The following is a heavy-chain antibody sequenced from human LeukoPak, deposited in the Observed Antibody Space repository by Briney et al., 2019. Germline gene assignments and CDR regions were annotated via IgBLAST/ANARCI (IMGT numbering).Heavy chain of an antibody. Sequence: PSETLSLTCTVSGGSFSSGSYYWSWIRQPAGKGLEWIGRNNTSGRTHYTPSLKSRVTMSVDTSKNQFSLKLSSVTAADTAVYYCARDKLDIVIVPGRESSFYYYYYMDVWGKGTTVTISS. V-gene: IGHV4-61*02. D-gene: IGHD2-2*03. CDR3: ARDKLDIVIVPGRESSFYYYYYMDV. CDR1: GGSFSSGSYY. CDR2: NNTSGRT. J-gene: IGHJ6*03.